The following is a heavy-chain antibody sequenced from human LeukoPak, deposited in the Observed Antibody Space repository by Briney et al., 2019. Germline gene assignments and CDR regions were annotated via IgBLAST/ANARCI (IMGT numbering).Heavy chain of an antibody. CDR1: GFTFSSYG. Sequence: GGSLRLSCAASGFTFSSYGMHWVRQAPGKGLEWVAVISYDGSNENYADSVKGRFTISRDNTKNTLYVQMNSLRAEDTALYYCARDFRTNSYYYMDVWGKGTTVTVSS. V-gene: IGHV3-30*03. CDR3: ARDFRTNSYYYMDV. CDR2: ISYDGSNE. D-gene: IGHD1-14*01. J-gene: IGHJ6*03.